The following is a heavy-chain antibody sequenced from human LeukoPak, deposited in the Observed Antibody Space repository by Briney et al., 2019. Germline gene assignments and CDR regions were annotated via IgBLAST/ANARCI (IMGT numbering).Heavy chain of an antibody. Sequence: GGSLRLSCAASGFTFSSYAMSWVRQAPGKGLEWVSTISGSGGSTYYADSVKGRFTISRDNSKNTLYLQMNSLRAEDTAVYYCARDGIAARPLYFDYWGQGTLVTVSS. CDR2: ISGSGGST. CDR1: GFTFSSYA. J-gene: IGHJ4*02. CDR3: ARDGIAARPLYFDY. V-gene: IGHV3-23*01. D-gene: IGHD6-6*01.